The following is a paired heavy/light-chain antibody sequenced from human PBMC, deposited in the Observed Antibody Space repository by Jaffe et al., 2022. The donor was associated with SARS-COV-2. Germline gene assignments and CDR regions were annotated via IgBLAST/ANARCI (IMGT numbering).Heavy chain of an antibody. V-gene: IGHV3-23*01. CDR1: GFTFNNYD. J-gene: IGHJ5*02. CDR2: ITGNGGST. D-gene: IGHD3-9*01. Sequence: EVQLLESGGGLVQPGGSLRLSCAGSGFTFNNYDMTWVRQAPGKGLEWLSAITGNGGSTYYADSVKGRFTISRDNSKNTLYLQMNSLRAEDSAVYYCAKGPRTFRLVIRPNWFDPWGQGTLVTVSS. CDR3: AKGPRTFRLVIRPNWFDP.
Light chain of an antibody. J-gene: IGKJ4*01. CDR2: KAS. V-gene: IGKV1-5*03. CDR1: QDISSW. Sequence: DIQMTQSPSTLSASVGDRVTITCRASQDISSWLAWYQQKPGKAPKLLIYKASSLQTGVPSRFSGSGSGTEFTLTISSLQPDDFATYYCQQCESYSVTFGGGTKVEI. CDR3: QQCESYSVT.